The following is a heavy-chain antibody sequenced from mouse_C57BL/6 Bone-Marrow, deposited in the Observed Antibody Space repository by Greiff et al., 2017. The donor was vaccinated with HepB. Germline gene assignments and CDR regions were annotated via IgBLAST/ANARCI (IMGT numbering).Heavy chain of an antibody. CDR3: AKRNYYGSSHSWFAY. J-gene: IGHJ3*01. Sequence: VQLKQSGPELVKPGASVKMSCKASGYTFTDYNMHWVKQSHGKSLEWIGYINPNNGGTSYNQKFKGKATLTVNKSSSTAYMELRSLTSEDSAVYYCAKRNYYGSSHSWFAYWGQGTLVTVSA. CDR1: GYTFTDYN. CDR2: INPNNGGT. V-gene: IGHV1-22*01. D-gene: IGHD1-1*01.